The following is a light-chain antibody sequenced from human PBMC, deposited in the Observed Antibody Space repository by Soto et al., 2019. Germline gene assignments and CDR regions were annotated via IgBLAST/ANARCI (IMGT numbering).Light chain of an antibody. CDR2: GAS. Sequence: EIVLTQSPGTLSLSPGERATLSCRASQSVSSSYLAWYQQKPGQAPRLLIYGASSRATVIPDRFSGSGSGTDFTLPISRLEPEDFAMYYCPQYGSSPYTFGQGTKLEIK. V-gene: IGKV3-20*01. CDR3: PQYGSSPYT. J-gene: IGKJ2*01. CDR1: QSVSSSY.